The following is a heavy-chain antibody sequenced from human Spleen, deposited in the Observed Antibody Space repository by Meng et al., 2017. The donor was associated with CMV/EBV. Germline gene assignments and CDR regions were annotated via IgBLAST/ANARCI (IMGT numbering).Heavy chain of an antibody. D-gene: IGHD3-22*01. Sequence: FIPAWMSWVRQAPGKGLEWVGRIKSKTDGGTTDYAAPVQGRFTISRDDSKNTLYLQMNSLKTEDTAVYYCTTGVTMIVVAFDAFDIWGQGTMVTVSS. V-gene: IGHV3-15*01. J-gene: IGHJ3*02. CDR1: FIPAW. CDR2: IKSKTDGGTT. CDR3: TTGVTMIVVAFDAFDI.